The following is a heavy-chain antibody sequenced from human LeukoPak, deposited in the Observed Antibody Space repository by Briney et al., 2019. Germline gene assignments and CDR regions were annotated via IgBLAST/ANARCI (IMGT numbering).Heavy chain of an antibody. Sequence: GGSLRLSCAASGFTFSNAWMSWVRQAPGKGLEWVSGISGSGSSTFDADSVKGRFTISRDNSKNTLFLQMNSLRAEDTALYYCAKDYRMIAFGGVIGIDAFDIWGQGTTVTVSS. CDR1: GFTFSNAW. CDR3: AKDYRMIAFGGVIGIDAFDI. J-gene: IGHJ3*02. V-gene: IGHV3-23*01. CDR2: ISGSGSST. D-gene: IGHD3-16*02.